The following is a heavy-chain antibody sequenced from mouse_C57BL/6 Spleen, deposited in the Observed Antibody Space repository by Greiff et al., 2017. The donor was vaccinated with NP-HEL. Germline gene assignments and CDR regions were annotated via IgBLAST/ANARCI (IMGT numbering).Heavy chain of an antibody. J-gene: IGHJ4*01. V-gene: IGHV1-20*01. CDR1: GYSFTGYF. D-gene: IGHD1-1*01. CDR3: ARKGYYYGDYFEKEY. CDR2: INPYNGDT. Sequence: EVQLQQSGPELVKPGDSVKISCKASGYSFTGYFMNWVMQSHGKSLEWIGRINPYNGDTFYNQKFKGKATLTVDKSSSTAHMKHRSLTSDDSAVYYCARKGYYYGDYFEKEYWGQGTSVTVSS.